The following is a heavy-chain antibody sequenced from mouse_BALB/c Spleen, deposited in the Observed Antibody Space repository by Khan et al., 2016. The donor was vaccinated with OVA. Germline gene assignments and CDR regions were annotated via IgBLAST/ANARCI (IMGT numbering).Heavy chain of an antibody. J-gene: IGHJ4*01. CDR3: ARREARDY. CDR2: ISSGSATI. Sequence: EVELVESGGGLVQPGGSRKLSCAASGFTFSSFGMHWVRQAPEKGLEWVAYISSGSATIYYADTVKGRFTISRDNPKNTLFLQMTSLRSEDTAKYSCARREARDYWGQGTSVTVSS. V-gene: IGHV5-17*02. CDR1: GFTFSSFG.